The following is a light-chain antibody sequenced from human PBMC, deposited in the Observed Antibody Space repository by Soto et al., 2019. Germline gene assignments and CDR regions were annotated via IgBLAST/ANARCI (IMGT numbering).Light chain of an antibody. CDR3: RESQDRNEWPPIT. CDR1: QSVSSY. Sequence: DIFLTQAATTLSFSPLERETLSCRASQSVSSYLAWYQQKSGQAPRLLIYDASFRATGIPARFSGSCSGRDFTRTISSLMPEDFSVYCYRESQDRNEWPPITFGQG. CDR2: DAS. J-gene: IGKJ5*01. V-gene: IGKV3-11*02.